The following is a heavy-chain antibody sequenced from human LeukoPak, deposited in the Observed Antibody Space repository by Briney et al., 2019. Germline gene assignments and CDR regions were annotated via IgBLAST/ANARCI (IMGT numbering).Heavy chain of an antibody. CDR1: SGSISSDDSS. Sequence: SETLSLTCTVSSGSISSDDSSWTWIRQPPGKGLEWIGYISYSGSTSYNPSLKSRVTISVDMSKNQFSLKLSSVTAADTAVYYCARGLRRTYDYVWGSYRPYHYYYGMDVWGKGTTVTVSS. J-gene: IGHJ6*04. D-gene: IGHD3-16*02. V-gene: IGHV4-30-4*01. CDR2: ISYSGST. CDR3: ARGLRRTYDYVWGSYRPYHYYYGMDV.